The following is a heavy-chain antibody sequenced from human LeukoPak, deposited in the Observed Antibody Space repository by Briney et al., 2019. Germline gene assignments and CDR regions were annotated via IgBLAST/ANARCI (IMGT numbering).Heavy chain of an antibody. V-gene: IGHV3-15*01. CDR3: TSDQNDYGEYYFDY. D-gene: IGHD4-17*01. J-gene: IGHJ4*02. Sequence: AGGSLRLSCAASGFTFSDYYMSWVRQAPGKGLEWVGRIKSKTDGGTTDYAAPVKGRFTISRDDSKNTLYLQMNSLKTEDTAVYYCTSDQNDYGEYYFDYWGQGTLVTVSS. CDR1: GFTFSDYY. CDR2: IKSKTDGGTT.